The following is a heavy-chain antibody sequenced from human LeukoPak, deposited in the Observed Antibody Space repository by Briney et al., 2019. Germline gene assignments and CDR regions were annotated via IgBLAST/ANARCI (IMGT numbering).Heavy chain of an antibody. D-gene: IGHD6-6*01. Sequence: SETLSLTCTVSAGSISSISYYWGWIRQPPGEGLEWIGSVYYSGTTQYNPSLKSRVTISVDTSRNQFSLNLSSVTAADTAVYYCARWSGSVTARNYYYYMDVWGEGTTVTVSS. CDR2: VYYSGTT. CDR1: AGSISSISYY. V-gene: IGHV4-39*01. CDR3: ARWSGSVTARNYYYYMDV. J-gene: IGHJ6*03.